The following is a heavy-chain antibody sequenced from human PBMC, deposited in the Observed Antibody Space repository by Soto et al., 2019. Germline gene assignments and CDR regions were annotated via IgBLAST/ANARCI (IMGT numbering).Heavy chain of an antibody. D-gene: IGHD5-12*01. CDR1: GGSFSGYY. CDR2: INHSGST. CDR3: ARGGRGYAKQRSHNNRFDP. V-gene: IGHV4-34*01. J-gene: IGHJ5*02. Sequence: PSETLSLTCAVYGGSFSGYYWSWIRQPPGKGLEWIGEINHSGSTNYNPSLKSRVTISVDTSKNQFSLKLSSVTAADTAVYYCARGGRGYAKQRSHNNRFDPWGQGNLVTVSS.